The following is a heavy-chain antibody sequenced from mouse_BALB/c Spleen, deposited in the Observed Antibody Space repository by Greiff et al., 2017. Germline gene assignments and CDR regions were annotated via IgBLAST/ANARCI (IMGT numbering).Heavy chain of an antibody. CDR3: DLYDEDWYFDV. Sequence: VHVKQSGAELVRSGASVKLSCTASGFNIKDYYMHWVKQRPEQGLEWIGWIDPENGDTEYAPKFQGKATMTADTSSNTAYLQLSSLTSEDTAVYYCDLYDEDWYFDVWGAGTTVTVSS. CDR1: GFNIKDYY. CDR2: IDPENGDT. J-gene: IGHJ1*01. D-gene: IGHD2-12*01. V-gene: IGHV14-4*02.